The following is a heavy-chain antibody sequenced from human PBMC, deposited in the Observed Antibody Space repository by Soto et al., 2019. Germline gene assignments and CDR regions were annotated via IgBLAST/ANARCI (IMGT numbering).Heavy chain of an antibody. D-gene: IGHD6-19*01. J-gene: IGHJ4*02. CDR2: IYYSGST. CDR3: ARHSSGWLYYFDY. Sequence: SETLSLTCTVSGGSISSSSYYWGWIRQPPGKGLEWIGSIYYSGSTYYNPSLKSRVTISVDTSKNQFSLKLSSVTAADTAVYYCARHSSGWLYYFDYWGQGTLVTVSS. V-gene: IGHV4-39*01. CDR1: GGSISSSSYY.